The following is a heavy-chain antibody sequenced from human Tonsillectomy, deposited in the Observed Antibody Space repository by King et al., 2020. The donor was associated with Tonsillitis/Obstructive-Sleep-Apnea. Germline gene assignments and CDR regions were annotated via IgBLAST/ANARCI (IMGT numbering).Heavy chain of an antibody. Sequence: VQLVESGGGLVQPGGSLRLSCAASGFTFGSCGMNWVRQAPGKGLEWVSEMSGSGISNYYADSVKGRFTISRDSSKNTVSLQMHSLRAEDTAVYYCAKGTYGAFDYWGQGTLVTVSS. J-gene: IGHJ4*02. CDR3: AKGTYGAFDY. D-gene: IGHD4-17*01. V-gene: IGHV3-23*04. CDR1: GFTFGSCG. CDR2: MSGSGISN.